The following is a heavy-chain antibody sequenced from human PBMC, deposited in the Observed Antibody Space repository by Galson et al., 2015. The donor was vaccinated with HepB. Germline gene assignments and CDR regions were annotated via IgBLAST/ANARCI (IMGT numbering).Heavy chain of an antibody. CDR2: ISGSGGST. V-gene: IGHV3-23*01. J-gene: IGHJ6*02. D-gene: IGHD3-10*01. Sequence: SLRLSCAASGFTFSSYAMSWVHQAPGKGLEWVSVISGSGGSTYYADSVKGRFTISRDNSKNTLYLQMNSLRAEDTAVYYCAKVQTSLWFGELNYYYGMDVWGQGTTVTVSS. CDR3: AKVQTSLWFGELNYYYGMDV. CDR1: GFTFSSYA.